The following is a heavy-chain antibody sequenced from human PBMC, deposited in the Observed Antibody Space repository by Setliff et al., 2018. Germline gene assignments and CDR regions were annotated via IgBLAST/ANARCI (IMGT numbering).Heavy chain of an antibody. V-gene: IGHV3-7*03. CDR3: AKGGYSGSHYFDY. CDR1: GFDFKTHW. CDR2: IKEDGSEK. D-gene: IGHD1-26*01. J-gene: IGHJ4*02. Sequence: PGGSLRLSCAASGFDFKTHWMDWARQAPGKGLEWVANIKEDGSEKYYVDSVKGRFTISRDNTKNSLYLQMNSLRAEDTAIYYCAKGGYSGSHYFDYWGQGTLVTVSS.